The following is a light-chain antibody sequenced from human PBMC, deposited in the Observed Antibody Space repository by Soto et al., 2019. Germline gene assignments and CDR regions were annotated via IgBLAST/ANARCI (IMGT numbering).Light chain of an antibody. V-gene: IGLV2-23*01. Sequence: QSALTQPASVSGSPGQSITISCTGTSSDVGTYNYVSWYQLHPGKAPKLMIYEDIKRPSGVSNRFSGSKSGNTASLTISGLQAEDEADYYCCSYASSTTLVFGGGTKVTVL. CDR2: EDI. J-gene: IGLJ2*01. CDR1: SSDVGTYNY. CDR3: CSYASSTTLV.